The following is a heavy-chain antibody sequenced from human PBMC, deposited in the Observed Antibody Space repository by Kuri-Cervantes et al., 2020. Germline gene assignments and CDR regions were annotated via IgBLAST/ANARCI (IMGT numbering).Heavy chain of an antibody. CDR3: TRVVGRQWLDDF. J-gene: IGHJ4*02. CDR2: ISSSSSYI. Sequence: GESLKISCAASGFTFSSYSMNWVRQAPGKGLEWVSSISSSSSYIYYADSVKGRFTISRDNAKNSLYLQMNSLRAEDTAVYYCTRVVGRQWLDDFWGQGTLVTVSS. CDR1: GFTFSSYS. V-gene: IGHV3-21*04. D-gene: IGHD6-19*01.